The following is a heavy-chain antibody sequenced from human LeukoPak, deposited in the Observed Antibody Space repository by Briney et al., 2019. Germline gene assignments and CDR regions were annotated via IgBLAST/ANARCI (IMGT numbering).Heavy chain of an antibody. V-gene: IGHV1-18*01. CDR3: ATANNWNVWTYYYYGMDV. CDR2: ISAYNGNT. J-gene: IGHJ6*02. CDR1: GYTFTSYG. Sequence: ASVKVSCKASGYTFTSYGISWVRQAPGQGLEWMGWISAYNGNTNYAQKLQGRVTMTTDTSTSTAYMELRSLRSEDTAVYYCATANNWNVWTYYYYGMDVWGQGTTVTVSS. D-gene: IGHD1-1*01.